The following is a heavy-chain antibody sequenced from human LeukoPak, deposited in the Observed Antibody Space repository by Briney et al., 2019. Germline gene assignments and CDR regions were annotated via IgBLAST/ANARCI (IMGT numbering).Heavy chain of an antibody. CDR3: ATFYSSGYYFLY. D-gene: IGHD3-22*01. Sequence: SVTVSCKASGYTFTSYGISWVRQAPGQGLEWMGGIMPTFDTANYAQKFQGRVTITTDESTSTAYMEFSSLRSEDTAMYYCATFYSSGYYFLYWGQGTLVTVSS. CDR1: GYTFTSYG. V-gene: IGHV1-69*05. CDR2: IMPTFDTA. J-gene: IGHJ4*02.